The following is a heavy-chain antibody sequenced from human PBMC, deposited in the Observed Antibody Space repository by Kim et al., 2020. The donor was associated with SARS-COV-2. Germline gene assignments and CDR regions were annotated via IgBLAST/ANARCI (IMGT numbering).Heavy chain of an antibody. CDR1: GFTFSSYG. D-gene: IGHD6-19*01. V-gene: IGHV3-30*18. CDR2: ISYDGSNK. CDR3: AKDLWHSSGPGY. J-gene: IGHJ4*02. Sequence: GGSLRLSCAASGFTFSSYGIHWVRQAPGKGLEWVGVISYDGSNKYYADSVKGRFTISRDNSKNTLYLQMNSLRAEDTAVYYCAKDLWHSSGPGYWGQGTLVTVSS.